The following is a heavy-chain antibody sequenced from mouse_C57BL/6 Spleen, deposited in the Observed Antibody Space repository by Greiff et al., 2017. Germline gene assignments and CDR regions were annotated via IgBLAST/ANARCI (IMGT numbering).Heavy chain of an antibody. D-gene: IGHD1-1*01. Sequence: VQLVESGAELVRPGTSVKVSCKASGYAFTNYLIEWVKQRPGQGLEWIGVINPGSGGTNYNEKFKGKTTLTADKSSRTAYMQLSSLTSEDSAVYFCARSGYGSLYFDYWGKGTTLTVSS. CDR2: INPGSGGT. V-gene: IGHV1-54*01. CDR1: GYAFTNYL. J-gene: IGHJ2*01. CDR3: ARSGYGSLYFDY.